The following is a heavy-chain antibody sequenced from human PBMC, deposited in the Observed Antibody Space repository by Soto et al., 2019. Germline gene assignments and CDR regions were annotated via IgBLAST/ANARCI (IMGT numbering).Heavy chain of an antibody. Sequence: PSETLSLTCAVYGGSFSGYYWSWIRQPPGKGLEWIGEINHSGSTNYNPSLKSRVTIPVDTSKNQFSLKLSSVTAADTAVYYCARGLANFDAFDIWGQGTMVTVSS. D-gene: IGHD1-1*01. CDR2: INHSGST. J-gene: IGHJ3*02. CDR3: ARGLANFDAFDI. CDR1: GGSFSGYY. V-gene: IGHV4-34*01.